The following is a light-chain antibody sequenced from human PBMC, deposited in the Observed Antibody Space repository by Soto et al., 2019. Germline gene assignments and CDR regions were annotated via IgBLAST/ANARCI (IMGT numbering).Light chain of an antibody. V-gene: IGKV1-39*01. CDR1: QSISSY. CDR2: AAS. CDR3: QQSYSTLIT. J-gene: IGKJ5*01. Sequence: DIQMTQSPSSLSASVGDRVTITCRASQSISSYLNWYQQKPGKAPKLLIYAASSLQSGVPSRFSGSRSGTDFTLTISSLQPEDFATDYCQQSYSTLITFGQGTRLEIK.